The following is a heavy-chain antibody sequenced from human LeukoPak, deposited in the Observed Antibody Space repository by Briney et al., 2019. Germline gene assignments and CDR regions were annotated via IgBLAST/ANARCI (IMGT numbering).Heavy chain of an antibody. J-gene: IGHJ5*02. Sequence: ASVKVSCKASGYTFTGYYMHWVRQAPGQGLEWMGWINPNSGGTNYAQKFQGWVTMTRDTSISTAYMELSRLRSDATGVYYCARGAPSIAVAGTIWFAPWGQETLVTVSS. CDR3: ARGAPSIAVAGTIWFAP. D-gene: IGHD6-19*01. V-gene: IGHV1-2*04. CDR2: INPNSGGT. CDR1: GYTFTGYY.